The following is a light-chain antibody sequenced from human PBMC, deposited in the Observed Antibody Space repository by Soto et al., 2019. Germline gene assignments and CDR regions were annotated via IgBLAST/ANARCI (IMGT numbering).Light chain of an antibody. CDR3: AAWDDNLKGPV. CDR2: SNN. Sequence: QSVLIQAPSASGTPGQRLTISCSGSSSNIGSHIVNWYQQLPGTAPKVLIHSNNQRPSGVPDRFSGSKSGTSATLAISGLQSEDEADYFCAAWDDNLKGPVFGGGTKVTV. V-gene: IGLV1-44*01. CDR1: SSNIGSHI. J-gene: IGLJ3*02.